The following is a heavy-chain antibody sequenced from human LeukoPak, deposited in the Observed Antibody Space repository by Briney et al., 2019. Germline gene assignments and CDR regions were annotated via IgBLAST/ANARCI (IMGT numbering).Heavy chain of an antibody. J-gene: IGHJ4*02. CDR1: GFTFSSYA. CDR2: ISGSGGST. D-gene: IGHD4-23*01. Sequence: PGGSLRLSCAASGFTFSSYAMSWVRQAPGKGLEWVSAISGSGGSTGYADSVKGRFTVSRDNAKNSLYLQMNSLRAEDTALYHCARGNYGGNSYFDYWGQGTLVTVSS. CDR3: ARGNYGGNSYFDY. V-gene: IGHV3-20*01.